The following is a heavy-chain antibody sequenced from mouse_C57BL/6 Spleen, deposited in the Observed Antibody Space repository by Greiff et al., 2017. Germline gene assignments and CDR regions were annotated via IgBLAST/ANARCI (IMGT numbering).Heavy chain of an antibody. V-gene: IGHV5-17*01. CDR2: ISSGSSTI. D-gene: IGHD2-10*02. J-gene: IGHJ2*01. CDR1: GFTFSDYG. CDR3: ARRYGNYVDY. Sequence: EVQLQESGGGLVKPGGSLKLSCAASGFTFSDYGMPWVRQAPEKGLEWVAYISSGSSTIYYADTVKGRFTISRDNAKNTLFLQMTSLRSEDTAMYYCARRYGNYVDYWGQGTTLTVSS.